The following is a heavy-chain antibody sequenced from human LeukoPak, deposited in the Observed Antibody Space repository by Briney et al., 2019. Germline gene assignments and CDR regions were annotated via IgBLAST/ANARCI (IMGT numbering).Heavy chain of an antibody. D-gene: IGHD3-10*01. V-gene: IGHV3-7*03. CDR2: IKPDGSET. CDR1: GFSFSVHW. Sequence: GGSLRLSCAASGFSFSVHWMAWVRQAPEKGLEWVATIKPDGSETHYEDSMKGRFSISRDNAKNSLYLQMNSLRADDTAMYYCARLLVTVLRGDPGGFYFDLWGRGTLVSVSS. J-gene: IGHJ2*01. CDR3: ARLLVTVLRGDPGGFYFDL.